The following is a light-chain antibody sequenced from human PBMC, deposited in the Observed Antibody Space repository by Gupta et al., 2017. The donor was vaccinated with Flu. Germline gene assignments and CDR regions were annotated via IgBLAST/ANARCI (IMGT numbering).Light chain of an antibody. CDR3: QQSYNTPQT. V-gene: IGKV1-39*01. Sequence: PSSLSASVGDRVTITCRASQSISSYLNWYQQKPGKTPKLLIYAASSLQSRVPSRFSGSGSGTDFTLTISSLQPEDFATYYCQQSYNTPQTFGQGTKVEIK. CDR2: AAS. J-gene: IGKJ1*01. CDR1: QSISSY.